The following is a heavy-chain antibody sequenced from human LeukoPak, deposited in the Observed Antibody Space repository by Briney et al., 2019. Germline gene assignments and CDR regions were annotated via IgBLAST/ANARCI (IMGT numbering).Heavy chain of an antibody. D-gene: IGHD3-9*01. CDR1: GGSISSISYY. CDR3: ARRSSYDILTGYGSGAFDI. CDR2: IYYSGST. V-gene: IGHV4-39*01. J-gene: IGHJ3*02. Sequence: SETLSLTCTVSGGSISSISYYWGWIRQPPGKGLEWIGSIYYSGSTYYNPSLKSRVTISVDTSKNQFSLKLSSVTAADTAVYYCARRSSYDILTGYGSGAFDIWGQGTMVTVSS.